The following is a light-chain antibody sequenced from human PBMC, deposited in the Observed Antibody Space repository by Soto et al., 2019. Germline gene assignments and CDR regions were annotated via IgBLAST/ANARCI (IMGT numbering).Light chain of an antibody. CDR1: QIISSY. J-gene: IGKJ1*01. CDR2: GAS. Sequence: DIQMTQSPSSLSASVGDRVTITCRASQIISSYFNWYQQKPGKAPRLLIFGASILQSGVPLRFSGSGSGTDFTLTISSLQPEDFATYYCQQSYATPWTFGPGTKVDI. CDR3: QQSYATPWT. V-gene: IGKV1-39*01.